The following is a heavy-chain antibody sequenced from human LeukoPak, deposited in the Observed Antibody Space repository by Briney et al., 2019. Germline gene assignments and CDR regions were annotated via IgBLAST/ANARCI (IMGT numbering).Heavy chain of an antibody. CDR1: GYTLTELS. J-gene: IGHJ4*02. CDR2: FDPEDGET. Sequence: ASVKVSCKVSGYTLTELSIHWVRQAPGKGLKWMGTFDPEDGETVNVQKFQDRVTMTGDTSTDTAYMELTSLKSEDTAVYYCATGIAVIVGLDYWGQGTLVTVSS. CDR3: ATGIAVIVGLDY. V-gene: IGHV1-24*01. D-gene: IGHD6-19*01.